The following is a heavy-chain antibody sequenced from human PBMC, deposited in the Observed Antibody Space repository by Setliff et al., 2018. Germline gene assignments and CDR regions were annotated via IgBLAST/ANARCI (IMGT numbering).Heavy chain of an antibody. V-gene: IGHV4-59*05. Sequence: SETLSLTCSVSDGSISSFYWSWIRQPPGKGLEWIGSIYYSGSTYYNPSLKSRVTISVDTSKNQFSLKLSSVTAADTAVYCCARGVTRPIYYYYYYMDVWGKGTTVTVSS. CDR2: IYYSGST. D-gene: IGHD3-10*01. CDR3: ARGVTRPIYYYYYYMDV. CDR1: DGSISSFY. J-gene: IGHJ6*03.